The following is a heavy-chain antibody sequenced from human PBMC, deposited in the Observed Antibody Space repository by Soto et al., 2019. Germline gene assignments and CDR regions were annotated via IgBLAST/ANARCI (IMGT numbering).Heavy chain of an antibody. CDR1: GFTFSNYA. CDR2: ISSNGGST. V-gene: IGHV3-64D*08. J-gene: IGHJ3*02. CDR3: VKHLKSGTPTSKSAFDI. D-gene: IGHD1-26*01. Sequence: GGSLRLSCSASGFTFSNYAMHWVRQAPGKGLEYVSAISSNGGSTYYADSVKGRFTISRDNSKNTLYLQVSSLRPDDTAMYYCVKHLKSGTPTSKSAFDIWGQGTMVTVSS.